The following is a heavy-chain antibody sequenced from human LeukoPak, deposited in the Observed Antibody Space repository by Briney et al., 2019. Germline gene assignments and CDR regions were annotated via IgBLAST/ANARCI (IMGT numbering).Heavy chain of an antibody. CDR3: ARTTMVRGTYYMDV. D-gene: IGHD3-10*01. V-gene: IGHV4-59*01. CDR2: IYYSGYT. J-gene: IGHJ6*03. Sequence: PSETLSLTCTVSGGSISSYYWSWIRQPPGKGLERIGCIYYSGYTNYKSSLKSRVTISVDTSKNQFSLKLSSVTAADTAVYYCARTTMVRGTYYMDVWGKGTTVTVSS. CDR1: GGSISSYY.